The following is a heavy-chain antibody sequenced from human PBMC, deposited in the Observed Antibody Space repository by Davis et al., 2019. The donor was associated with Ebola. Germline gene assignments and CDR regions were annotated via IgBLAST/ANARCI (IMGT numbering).Heavy chain of an antibody. CDR3: ARSYYCTNGVCYTVFDY. Sequence: AASVKVSCKASGYTFTSYYMHWVRQAPGQGLEWMGIINPSGGSTSYAQKFQGRVTMTRDTSTSTVYMELSSLRSDDTAVYYCARSYYCTNGVCYTVFDYWGQGTLVTVSS. V-gene: IGHV1-46*01. CDR1: GYTFTSYY. CDR2: INPSGGST. J-gene: IGHJ4*02. D-gene: IGHD2-8*01.